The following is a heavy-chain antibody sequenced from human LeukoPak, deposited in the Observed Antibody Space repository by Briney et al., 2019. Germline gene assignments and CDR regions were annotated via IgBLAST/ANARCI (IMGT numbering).Heavy chain of an antibody. J-gene: IGHJ4*02. Sequence: SETLSLTCTVSGGSISSYYWSWIRQPPGKGLEWVGYIYYNGITNYNPSLESRVTISVDTSKNQFSLKLSSVTAADTAVYYCARHGRHDTYYYDSSGYYIDYWGQGTLVTVSS. CDR1: GGSISSYY. CDR3: ARHGRHDTYYYDSSGYYIDY. V-gene: IGHV4-59*08. CDR2: IYYNGIT. D-gene: IGHD3-22*01.